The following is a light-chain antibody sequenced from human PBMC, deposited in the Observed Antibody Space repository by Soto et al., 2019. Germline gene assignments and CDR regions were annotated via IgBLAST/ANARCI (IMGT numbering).Light chain of an antibody. CDR2: NNS. Sequence: QSVLTQPPSASGTPGQRVTISCSGGSSNIGTNAVNWYQQLPGTATKLLIYNNSQRPSGVPDRFSGSKSGTSASPVISGLQSEDDADYYCAAWDDSPNGYVFGTGTKLTVL. V-gene: IGLV1-44*01. CDR1: SSNIGTNA. J-gene: IGLJ1*01. CDR3: AAWDDSPNGYV.